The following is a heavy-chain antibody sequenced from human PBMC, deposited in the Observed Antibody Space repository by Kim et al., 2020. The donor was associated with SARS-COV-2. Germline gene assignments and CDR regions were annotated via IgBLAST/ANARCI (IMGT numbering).Heavy chain of an antibody. V-gene: IGHV1-3*01. Sequence: ASVKVSCKASGYTFTSYAMHWVRQAPGQRLEWMGWINAGNGNTKYSQKFQGRVTITRDTSASTAYMELSSLRSEDTAVYYCARSGLRYFESFEYNWFDPWGQGTLVTVSS. CDR2: INAGNGNT. CDR1: GYTFTSYA. CDR3: ARSGLRYFESFEYNWFDP. D-gene: IGHD3-9*01. J-gene: IGHJ5*02.